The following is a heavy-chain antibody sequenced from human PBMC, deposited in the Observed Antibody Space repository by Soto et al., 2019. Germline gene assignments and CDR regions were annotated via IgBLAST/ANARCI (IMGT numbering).Heavy chain of an antibody. J-gene: IGHJ4*02. V-gene: IGHV1-69*01. CDR1: GGTFTDYA. Sequence: QVQLVQSGAEAKKPGSSVKVSCKASGGTFTDYAFSWVRQAPRQGLEWMGGIIPMFRSSNFAQKFQDRLTIFADASAGTAYMELSSLRSDDTAIYYCAKDVGFQQHLFVFDLWGQGTLVTVSS. CDR3: AKDVGFQQHLFVFDL. CDR2: IIPMFRSS. D-gene: IGHD3-10*02.